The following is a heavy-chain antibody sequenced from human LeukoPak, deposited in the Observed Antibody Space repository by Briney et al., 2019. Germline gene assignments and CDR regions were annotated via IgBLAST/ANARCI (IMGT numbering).Heavy chain of an antibody. J-gene: IGHJ4*02. CDR1: GFSFSSYA. D-gene: IGHD3-16*01. CDR2: ISGDGTRA. Sequence: GGSLRLSCAASGFSFSSYAMTWARQAPVKGLEWVSAISGDGTRAYYADSVKGRFTISRDNSKNTLYLEMSSLRVEDTAIYYCAKWPEGAMDYFDYWGQGTLVTVSS. CDR3: AKWPEGAMDYFDY. V-gene: IGHV3-23*01.